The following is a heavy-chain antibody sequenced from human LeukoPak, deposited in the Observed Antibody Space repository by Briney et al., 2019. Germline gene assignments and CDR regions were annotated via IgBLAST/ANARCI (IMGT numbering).Heavy chain of an antibody. CDR3: GRDHTVPGIVFDS. D-gene: IGHD6-19*01. CDR2: INQDGSEK. J-gene: IGHJ4*02. Sequence: RGSLRLSCAPSGFTSSSIWTNWVRHVPGKGLEWVANINQDGSEKFYVSSVKGRFTISRDNGRSSLYLQLNSLTAGGTAVYYCGRDHTVPGIVFDSWGQGTLVTVFS. V-gene: IGHV3-7*01. CDR1: GFTSSSIW.